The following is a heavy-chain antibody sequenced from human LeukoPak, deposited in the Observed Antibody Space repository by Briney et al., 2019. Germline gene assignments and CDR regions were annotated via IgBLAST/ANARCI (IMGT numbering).Heavy chain of an antibody. V-gene: IGHV3-7*01. J-gene: IGHJ4*02. CDR2: IKQDGSDT. CDR3: AGGQGFLIEL. CDR1: GITFSSYW. Sequence: GGSLRLSCVGSGITFSSYWMNWVRQAPGKGLEWVAIIKQDGSDTHYVDSVKGRLTISRDNAKNSLYLQINNLRAEGTAVYYCAGGQGFLIELWGQGTLVTVSS. D-gene: IGHD3-3*01.